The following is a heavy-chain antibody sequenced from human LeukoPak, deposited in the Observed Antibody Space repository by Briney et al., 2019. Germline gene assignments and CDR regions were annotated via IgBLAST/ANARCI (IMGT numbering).Heavy chain of an antibody. CDR1: GFTFSSYA. J-gene: IGHJ4*02. D-gene: IGHD3-10*01. CDR3: AKGTYYYGSGSYSPGYYFGY. Sequence: GGSLRLSCAASGFTFSSYAMSWVRQAPGKGLEWVSAISGSGGSTYYADSVKGRFTISRDNSKNTLYLQMNSLRAEDTAVYYCAKGTYYYGSGSYSPGYYFGYWGQGTLVTVSS. V-gene: IGHV3-23*01. CDR2: ISGSGGST.